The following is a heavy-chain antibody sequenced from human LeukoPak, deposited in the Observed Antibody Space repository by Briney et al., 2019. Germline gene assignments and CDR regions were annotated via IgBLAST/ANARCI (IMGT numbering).Heavy chain of an antibody. J-gene: IGHJ4*02. V-gene: IGHV1-2*02. CDR1: GYTFTGYY. CDR2: INPNSGGT. Sequence: RASVKVSCKASGYTFTGYYMHWVRQAPGQGLEWMGWINPNSGGTNYAQKFQGRVTMTRDTSISTAYMELSRLRSDDTAVYYCARGSGSYYNFFDYWGQGTLVTVSS. D-gene: IGHD3-10*01. CDR3: ARGSGSYYNFFDY.